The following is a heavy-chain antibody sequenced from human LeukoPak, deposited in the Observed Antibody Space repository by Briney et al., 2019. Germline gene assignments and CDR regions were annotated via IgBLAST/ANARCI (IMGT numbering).Heavy chain of an antibody. D-gene: IGHD5-12*01. J-gene: IGHJ4*02. Sequence: GGSLRLSCAASGFTFSSYAMSWVRQAPGKGLEWVSAISGSGGSTYYADSVKGRFTISRDNSKNTLYLQMNSLRAEDTAVYYCAKGGAPVIVATIEDYWGPGTLVTVSS. CDR1: GFTFSSYA. CDR2: ISGSGGST. V-gene: IGHV3-23*01. CDR3: AKGGAPVIVATIEDY.